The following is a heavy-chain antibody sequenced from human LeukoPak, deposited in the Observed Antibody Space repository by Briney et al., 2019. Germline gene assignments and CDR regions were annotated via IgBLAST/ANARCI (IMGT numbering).Heavy chain of an antibody. Sequence: GGSLRLSCAASGFTFSSYWMSWVRQAPGKGLEWVAFIRYDGSNKYYADSVKGRFTISRDNSKNTLYLQMNSLRDEDTAVYYCAKGDYYDILTGYNDYWGQGTLVTVSS. V-gene: IGHV3-30*02. CDR3: AKGDYYDILTGYNDY. D-gene: IGHD3-9*01. J-gene: IGHJ4*02. CDR2: IRYDGSNK. CDR1: GFTFSSYW.